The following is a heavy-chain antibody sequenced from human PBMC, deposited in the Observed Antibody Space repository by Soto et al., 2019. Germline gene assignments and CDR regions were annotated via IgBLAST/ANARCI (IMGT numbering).Heavy chain of an antibody. V-gene: IGHV4-59*01. J-gene: IGHJ4*02. CDR1: GGSISSYY. Sequence: QVQLQESGPGLVKPSETLSLTCTVSGGSISSYYWSWIRQPPGKGLEWIGYIYYSGSTNYNPSLKSRVTISVDTSKNQFSRKLSSVTAADTAVYYCARMTFDDYFDYWGQGTLGTVSS. CDR2: IYYSGST. CDR3: ARMTFDDYFDY. D-gene: IGHD2-21*02.